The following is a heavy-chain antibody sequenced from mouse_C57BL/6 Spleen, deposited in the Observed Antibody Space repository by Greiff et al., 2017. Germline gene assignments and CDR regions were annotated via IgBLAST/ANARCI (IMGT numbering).Heavy chain of an antibody. CDR1: GYTFTSYW. CDR2: IDPFDSYT. J-gene: IGHJ2*01. CDR3: ARYATASSYGGYYFDY. V-gene: IGHV1-69*01. Sequence: VQLQQPGAELVMPGASVKLSCKASGYTFTSYWMHWVKQRPGQGLEWIGEIDPFDSYTNYNQKFKGKSTLTVDKSSSTAYMQLSSLTSEDSAVYYCARYATASSYGGYYFDYWGQGTTLTVSS. D-gene: IGHD1-1*01.